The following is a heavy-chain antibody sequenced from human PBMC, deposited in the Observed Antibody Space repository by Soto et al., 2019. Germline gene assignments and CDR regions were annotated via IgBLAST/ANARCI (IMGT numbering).Heavy chain of an antibody. CDR2: IYTSGST. CDR1: GGSISSYY. CDR3: ARSCSSTSCYDVFDS. Sequence: PETLRLPYTVSGGSISSYYWSWIRQPAGKGLQWIGRIYTSGSTNYNPSLKSRVTMSVDTSKNQFSLKLSSVTAADTAVYYCARSCSSTSCYDVFDSCGQGSLDTVSS. V-gene: IGHV4-4*07. J-gene: IGHJ4*02. D-gene: IGHD2-2*01.